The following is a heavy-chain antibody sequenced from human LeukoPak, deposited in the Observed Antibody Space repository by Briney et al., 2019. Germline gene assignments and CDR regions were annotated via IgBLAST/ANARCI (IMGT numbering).Heavy chain of an antibody. J-gene: IGHJ4*02. D-gene: IGHD1-26*01. CDR2: IYNGGNT. Sequence: SETLSLTCTVSGVSISTYYASWIRQAPGKGLEFIGFIYNGGNTNYNPSLKSRATISVDTSNNQFTLRLTSVTAADTARYYCAAGPWELDFWGQGTLVTVSS. V-gene: IGHV4-4*09. CDR3: AAGPWELDF. CDR1: GVSISTYY.